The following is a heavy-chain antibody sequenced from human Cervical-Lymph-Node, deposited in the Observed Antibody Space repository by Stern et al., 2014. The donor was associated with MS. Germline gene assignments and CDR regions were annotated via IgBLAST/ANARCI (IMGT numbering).Heavy chain of an antibody. CDR1: GYTFTAYF. D-gene: IGHD1-26*01. CDR3: ARDRGSYSDY. CDR2: ISPKTGSA. J-gene: IGHJ4*02. Sequence: QMQLVQSWAEVERPGASVKVSCKASGYTFTAYFLHWVRQAPGQGLEWIGWISPKTGSATYAQKFQDRVTITRDKSINTGYMEVSSLRSDDTAVYYCARDRGSYSDYWGQGTLVAVSS. V-gene: IGHV1-2*02.